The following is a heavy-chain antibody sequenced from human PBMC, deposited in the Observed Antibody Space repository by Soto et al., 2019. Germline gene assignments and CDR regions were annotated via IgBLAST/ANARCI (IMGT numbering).Heavy chain of an antibody. CDR1: GFTFSSYA. D-gene: IGHD6-6*01. V-gene: IGHV3-23*01. J-gene: IGHJ4*02. Sequence: EVQLLESGGGLVQPGGSLRLSCAASGFTFSSYAMSWVRQAPGKGLEWVSGISGSGGSTYYADSVKGRFTISRDNSKNTLYLQMNSLRDEDTAVYYCAKDSTAYSSSYAFDYWGQGTLVTVSS. CDR2: ISGSGGST. CDR3: AKDSTAYSSSYAFDY.